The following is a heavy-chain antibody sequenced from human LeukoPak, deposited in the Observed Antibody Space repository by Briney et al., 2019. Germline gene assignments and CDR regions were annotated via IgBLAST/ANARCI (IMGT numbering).Heavy chain of an antibody. Sequence: SETLSLTCTVSGGSVSRGSYYWSWIRQPPGKGLEWIGYIYYSGSTNYNPSLKSRVTISVDTSKNQFSLKLSSVTAADTAVYYCATYRLGTTDAFDIWGQGTMVTVSS. J-gene: IGHJ3*02. CDR3: ATYRLGTTDAFDI. CDR2: IYYSGST. CDR1: GGSVSRGSYY. D-gene: IGHD4-11*01. V-gene: IGHV4-61*01.